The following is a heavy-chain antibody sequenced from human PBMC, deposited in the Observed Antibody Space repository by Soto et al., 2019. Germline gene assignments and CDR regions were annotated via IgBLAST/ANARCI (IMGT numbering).Heavy chain of an antibody. CDR3: ARTPYYYTTTGYSYRSGPYYFDS. D-gene: IGHD3-22*01. Sequence: GGSLRLSCAASGFTFSSYAMSWVRQAPGKGLEWVSAISYGGGTTYYADSVKGRFTISRDDAKNSVYLQMNSLRAEDTALYYCARTPYYYTTTGYSYRSGPYYFDSWGQGSLVTVSS. J-gene: IGHJ4*02. CDR2: ISYGGGTT. V-gene: IGHV3-23*01. CDR1: GFTFSSYA.